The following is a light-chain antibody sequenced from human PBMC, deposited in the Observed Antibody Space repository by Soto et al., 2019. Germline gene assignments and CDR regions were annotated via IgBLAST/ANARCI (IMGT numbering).Light chain of an antibody. J-gene: IGLJ1*01. CDR1: SSNIGNNY. CDR3: GTWDSSLSVGV. CDR2: DNN. Sequence: QSVLTQPPSVSAAPGQTVTISCSGSSSNIGNNYVSWYQQLPGTAPKLLIYDNNVRPSGIPARFSGSKSGTSATLDITGLQTGDEAYYYCGTWDSSLSVGVFGTGTKLTVL. V-gene: IGLV1-51*01.